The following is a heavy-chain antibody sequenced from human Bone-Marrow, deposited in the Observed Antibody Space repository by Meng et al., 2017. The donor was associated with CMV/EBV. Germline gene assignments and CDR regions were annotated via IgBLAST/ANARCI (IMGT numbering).Heavy chain of an antibody. CDR3: AREEGDF. CDR2: IKQDGSET. CDR1: GFTFTSYL. V-gene: IGHV3-7*01. Sequence: GESLKISCAASGFTFTSYLMSWVRQAPGKGLEWIANIKQDGSETYYEDSVKGRFTISRDNTKNSLYLQMNSLRVDDTAVYYCAREEGDFWGQGTLVTVSS. J-gene: IGHJ4*02. D-gene: IGHD3-3*01.